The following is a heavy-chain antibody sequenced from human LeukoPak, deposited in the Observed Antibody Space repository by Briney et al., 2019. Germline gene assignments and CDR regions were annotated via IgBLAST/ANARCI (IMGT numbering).Heavy chain of an antibody. D-gene: IGHD6-19*01. Sequence: SETLSLTCTVSGGSISSYYWSWIRQPPGKGLEWIGYNYYSGSTNYNPSLKSRVTISVDTSKNQFSLKLSSVTAADTAVYYCARTDPVYSSGWYLNWFDPWGQGTLVTVSS. CDR2: NYYSGST. J-gene: IGHJ5*02. CDR3: ARTDPVYSSGWYLNWFDP. CDR1: GGSISSYY. V-gene: IGHV4-59*08.